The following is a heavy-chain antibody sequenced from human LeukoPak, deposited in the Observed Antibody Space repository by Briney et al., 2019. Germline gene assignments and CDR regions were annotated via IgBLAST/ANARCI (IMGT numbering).Heavy chain of an antibody. CDR1: GYTFTGYY. CDR3: AYCSGGSCSSYAFDI. V-gene: IGHV1-2*02. Sequence: GASVKVSCKASGYTFTGYYMHWVRQAPGQGLEWMGWINPNSGGTDYAQKFQGRVTMTRDTSISTAYMELSRLRSDDTAVYYCAYCSGGSCSSYAFDIWGQGTMVTVSS. J-gene: IGHJ3*02. D-gene: IGHD2-15*01. CDR2: INPNSGGT.